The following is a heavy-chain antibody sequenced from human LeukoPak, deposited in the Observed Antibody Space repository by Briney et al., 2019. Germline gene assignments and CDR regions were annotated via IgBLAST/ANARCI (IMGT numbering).Heavy chain of an antibody. Sequence: GEPLKISCKASGYSFTTYWIAWVRQLPGKGLECMGIVYPGDSDTRYRSSFEGQVTISADKSITTAYLEWSSLKASDTGMYYCARLPPGSGSALDLWGQGTRVTVSS. CDR3: ARLPPGSGSALDL. CDR1: GYSFTTYW. V-gene: IGHV5-51*01. D-gene: IGHD6-19*01. J-gene: IGHJ5*02. CDR2: VYPGDSDT.